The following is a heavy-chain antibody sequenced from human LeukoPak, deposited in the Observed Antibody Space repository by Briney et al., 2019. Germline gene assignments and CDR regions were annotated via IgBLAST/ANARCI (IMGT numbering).Heavy chain of an antibody. J-gene: IGHJ3*02. CDR2: ISSSSSYI. Sequence: GGSLRLSCAASGFTFSSYSMNWVRQAPGKGLEWVSSISSSSSYIYYADSVRGRFTISRDNAKNSLYLQMNSLRAEDTAVYYCAGGGSGDAFDIWGQGTMVTVSS. CDR1: GFTFSSYS. D-gene: IGHD1-26*01. CDR3: AGGGSGDAFDI. V-gene: IGHV3-21*01.